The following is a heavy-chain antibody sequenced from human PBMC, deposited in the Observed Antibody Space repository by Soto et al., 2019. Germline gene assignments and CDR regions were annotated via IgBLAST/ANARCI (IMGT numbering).Heavy chain of an antibody. J-gene: IGHJ3*02. Sequence: QVQLVQSGAEVKKPGSSVKVSCKASGGTFRSYAISWVRQAPGQGLEWMGGIIPIFGTANYAQKFQGRVTITADESTSTAYMELSSLRSEDTAVYYCAREKDHDYSINYAFDIWGQGTMVTVSS. D-gene: IGHD4-4*01. V-gene: IGHV1-69*01. CDR3: AREKDHDYSINYAFDI. CDR2: IIPIFGTA. CDR1: GGTFRSYA.